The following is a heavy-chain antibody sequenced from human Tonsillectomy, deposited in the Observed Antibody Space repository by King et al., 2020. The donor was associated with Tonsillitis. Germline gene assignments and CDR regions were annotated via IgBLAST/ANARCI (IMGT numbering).Heavy chain of an antibody. J-gene: IGHJ4*02. V-gene: IGHV4-34*01. D-gene: IGHD1-26*01. Sequence: VQLQQWGAGLLKPSETLSLTCAVYGGSFSGYYWSWIRQPPGKGLEWIGEINHSGSTNYNPSLKSRVTISVDTSKKQFSLKLSSVTAADTAVYYCARAGGSYCLDYWGQGTLVTVSS. CDR2: INHSGST. CDR1: GGSFSGYY. CDR3: ARAGGSYCLDY.